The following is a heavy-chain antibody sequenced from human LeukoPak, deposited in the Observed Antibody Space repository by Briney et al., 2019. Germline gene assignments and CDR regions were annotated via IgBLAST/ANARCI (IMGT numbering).Heavy chain of an antibody. J-gene: IGHJ6*02. D-gene: IGHD6-13*01. CDR3: PKLGQQLVSYYGMDA. CDR2: ISGSGDYT. CDR1: GFTFSGYA. V-gene: IGHV3-23*01. Sequence: GGSLRLSCAASGFTFSGYAMSLVRQAPGKGLEWVSAISGSGDYTYYADSVKGRFTISRDNSKNTLNLQMNSLRAEDTAIYYCPKLGQQLVSYYGMDAWGQGTTVTVSS.